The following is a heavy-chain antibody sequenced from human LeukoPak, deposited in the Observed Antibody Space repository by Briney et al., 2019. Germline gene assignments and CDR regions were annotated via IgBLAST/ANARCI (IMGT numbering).Heavy chain of an antibody. D-gene: IGHD3-3*01. V-gene: IGHV4-59*12. CDR3: ARARVTYYDFWSGFDP. CDR1: GGSISSYY. J-gene: IGHJ5*02. Sequence: MSSETLSLTCTVSGGSISSYYWSWIRQPPGKGLEWIGYIYYSGSTNYNPSLKSRVTISVDTSKNQFSLKLSSVTAADTAVYYCARARVTYYDFWSGFDPWGQGTLVTVSS. CDR2: IYYSGST.